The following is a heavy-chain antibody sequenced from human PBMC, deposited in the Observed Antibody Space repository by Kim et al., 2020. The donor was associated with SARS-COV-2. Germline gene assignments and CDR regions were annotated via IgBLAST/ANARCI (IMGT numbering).Heavy chain of an antibody. J-gene: IGHJ5*02. CDR2: ISYSGNT. V-gene: IGHV4-31*03. D-gene: IGHD1-20*01. CDR1: GLSMGSSGYY. Sequence: SETLSLTCTVSGLSMGSSGYYWTWIRQLPGKGLEWIGYISYSGNTKYNPSLKSRVTISVDTSKNQFSLKMTSMTAADTAVYYCASSYNWNDGGNWFDPWGQGTLVAVSS. CDR3: ASSYNWNDGGNWFDP.